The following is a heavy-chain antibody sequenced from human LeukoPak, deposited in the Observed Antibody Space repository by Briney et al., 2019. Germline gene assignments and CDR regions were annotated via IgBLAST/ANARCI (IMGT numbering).Heavy chain of an antibody. V-gene: IGHV3-33*01. J-gene: IGHJ4*02. CDR3: ARSPAERWPYYFDF. CDR1: GFTFSSYG. D-gene: IGHD2-15*01. CDR2: IWYDGSNK. Sequence: GGSLRLSCAASGFTFSSYGMHWVRQAPGKGLEWVAVIWYDGSNKYYADSVKGRFTISRDNSKNTLYLQMNSLRAEDTAVYYCARSPAERWPYYFDFWGQGTLVTVSS.